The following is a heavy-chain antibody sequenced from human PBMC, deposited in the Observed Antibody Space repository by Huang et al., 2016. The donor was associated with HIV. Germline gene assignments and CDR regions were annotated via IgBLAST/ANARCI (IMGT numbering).Heavy chain of an antibody. CDR3: ARAKLGSCSDGSCPGGAFDI. CDR1: GFTFSGYT. D-gene: IGHD2-15*01. CDR2: MSSSGSYI. V-gene: IGHV3-21*01. J-gene: IGHJ3*02. Sequence: EVQLVESGGGLVKPGGSLRLSCAASGFTFSGYTMNWVRQAPGKGLEWVSSMSSSGSYIYYADAMKCRLTISRDNAKNSLHLQVNSLRAEDTAVFYCARAKLGSCSDGSCPGGAFDIWGQGTLVSVSS.